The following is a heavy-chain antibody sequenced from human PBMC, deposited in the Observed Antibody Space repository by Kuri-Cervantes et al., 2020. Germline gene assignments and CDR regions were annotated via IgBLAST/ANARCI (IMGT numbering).Heavy chain of an antibody. J-gene: IGHJ6*02. V-gene: IGHV4-4*07. Sequence: GSLRLSCTVSGGSISSYYWSWIRQPAGKGLEWIGRIYTSGSTNYNPSLKSRVTMSVDTSKNQFSLKLSSVTAADTAVYYCARHATDMTIFGVVITPYGMDVWGQGTTVTVSS. CDR1: GGSISSYY. D-gene: IGHD3-3*01. CDR2: IYTSGST. CDR3: ARHATDMTIFGVVITPYGMDV.